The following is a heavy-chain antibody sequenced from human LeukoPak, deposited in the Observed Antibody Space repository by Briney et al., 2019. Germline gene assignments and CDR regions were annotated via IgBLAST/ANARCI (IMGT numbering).Heavy chain of an antibody. J-gene: IGHJ3*02. CDR2: INHSGST. D-gene: IGHD3-10*01. Sequence: SETLSLTCAVYGGSFSGYYWNWIRQPPGKGLEWIGEINHSGSTNYNPSLKSRVTVSVDASKSQFSLKLSSVTAADTAVYYCARHLGGSGSHDAFDIWGQGTMVTVSS. V-gene: IGHV4-34*01. CDR3: ARHLGGSGSHDAFDI. CDR1: GGSFSGYY.